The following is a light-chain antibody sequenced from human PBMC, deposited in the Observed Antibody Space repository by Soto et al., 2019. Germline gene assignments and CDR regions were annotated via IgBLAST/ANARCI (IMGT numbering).Light chain of an antibody. CDR1: SSDVGAYNY. CDR2: DVS. CDR3: SSYTSSSTLYV. Sequence: QSALTQPASVSGSPGQSITISCTGTSSDVGAYNYVSWYQQHPGTAPKLMIYDVSNRPSGVSDRFSGSKSGNTASLTISGLQAEDEADYYCSSYTSSSTLYVFGTGTKLTVL. V-gene: IGLV2-14*01. J-gene: IGLJ1*01.